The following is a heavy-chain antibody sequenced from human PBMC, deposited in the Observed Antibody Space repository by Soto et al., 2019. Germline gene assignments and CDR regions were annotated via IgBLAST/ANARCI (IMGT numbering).Heavy chain of an antibody. V-gene: IGHV3-23*01. D-gene: IGHD3-22*01. J-gene: IGHJ3*02. CDR2: ISGSGGST. Sequence: GALRRSCAASGVTFSSYAMSWVRQAPGKGLEWVSAISGSGGSTYYADSVKGRFTISRDNSKNTLYLQMNSLRAEDTAVYYCAKVLITMIVVVIPDAFDIWGQGTMVTVSS. CDR1: GVTFSSYA. CDR3: AKVLITMIVVVIPDAFDI.